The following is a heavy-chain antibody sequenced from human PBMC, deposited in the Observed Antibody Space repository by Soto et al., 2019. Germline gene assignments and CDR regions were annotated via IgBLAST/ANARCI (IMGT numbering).Heavy chain of an antibody. V-gene: IGHV3-15*07. Sequence: EVQMVESGGGLVKPGGSLRLSCAVSGFSFRDAWMNWVRQAPGKGLEWVGRIKSKAAGGAIDYAAPVKGRFTISRDDSKDTLSLQINSLKTEDTAMYYCTTDGSFGGVVVAFHLWGQGTMLSVSS. CDR1: GFSFRDAW. J-gene: IGHJ3*01. CDR3: TTDGSFGGVVVAFHL. D-gene: IGHD3-10*01. CDR2: IKSKAAGGAI.